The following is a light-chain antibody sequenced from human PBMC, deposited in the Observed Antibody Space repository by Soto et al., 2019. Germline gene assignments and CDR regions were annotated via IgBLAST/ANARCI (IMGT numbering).Light chain of an antibody. CDR3: SSYTSTNTLVL. CDR2: DVS. CDR1: SSDVGGYNH. J-gene: IGLJ2*01. Sequence: QSALTQPASVSGSPGQSITISCTGTSSDVGGYNHVSWYQQHPGKAPKLMIYDVSNRPSGDSNRFSGSKSGNTASLTISGLQPEDEADYFCSSYTSTNTLVLFGGGTKLTVL. V-gene: IGLV2-14*01.